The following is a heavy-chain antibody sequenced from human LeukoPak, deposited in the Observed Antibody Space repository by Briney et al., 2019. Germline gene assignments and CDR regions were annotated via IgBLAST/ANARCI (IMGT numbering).Heavy chain of an antibody. Sequence: SGGSLRLSCAASGFTFDDYAMHWVRQAPGKGLEWVSLISGDGGSTYYADSVKGRFTISRDNSKNSLYLQMSSLRTEDTALYYCAKDPIAAAGMYYFDYWGQGTLVTVFS. CDR3: AKDPIAAAGMYYFDY. D-gene: IGHD6-13*01. V-gene: IGHV3-43*02. CDR2: ISGDGGST. CDR1: GFTFDDYA. J-gene: IGHJ4*02.